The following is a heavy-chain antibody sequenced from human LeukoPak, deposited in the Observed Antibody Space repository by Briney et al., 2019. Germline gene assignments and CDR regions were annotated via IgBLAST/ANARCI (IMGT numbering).Heavy chain of an antibody. Sequence: GGSLRLSCAASGFTFNGYGIHWVRQAPGKGLEWVAFIRYDGTNKWYADSVKGRFTISRYNSKNMLYLQMNSLRAEDTAVYHCATNRDYVYYASAYYYYTDVWGKGTTVTVSS. V-gene: IGHV3-30*02. J-gene: IGHJ6*03. CDR3: ATNRDYVYYASAYYYYTDV. D-gene: IGHD5-12*01. CDR2: IRYDGTNK. CDR1: GFTFNGYG.